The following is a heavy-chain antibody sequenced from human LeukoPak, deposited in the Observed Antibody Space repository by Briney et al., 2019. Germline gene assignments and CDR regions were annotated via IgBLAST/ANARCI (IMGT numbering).Heavy chain of an antibody. V-gene: IGHV4-39*07. CDR2: IYYSGST. Sequence: SETLSLTCTVSGGSISSSSYYWGWIRQPPGKGLEWIGSIYYSGSTYYNPSLKSRVTISVDTSKNQFSLKLSSVTAADTAVYYCARDCCGYSYNYWGQGTLVTVSS. J-gene: IGHJ4*02. CDR1: GGSISSSSYY. CDR3: ARDCCGYSYNY. D-gene: IGHD5-18*01.